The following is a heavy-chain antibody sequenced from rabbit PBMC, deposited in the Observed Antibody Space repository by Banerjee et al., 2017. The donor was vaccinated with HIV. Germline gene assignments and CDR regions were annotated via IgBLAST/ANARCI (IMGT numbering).Heavy chain of an antibody. J-gene: IGHJ4*01. CDR2: IDTGSGGT. CDR3: ARADDPTYGYTDLNL. D-gene: IGHD6-1*01. Sequence: QEQLVESGGGLVQPEGSLTLTCTASGFSLSNTYYMSWVRQAPGKGLEWIACIDTGSGGTAYATWAKGRFTISKTSSTTVTLQMTSLTAADTATFFCARADDPTYGYTDLNLRGPGTLVTVS. CDR1: GFSLSNTYY. V-gene: IGHV1S45*01.